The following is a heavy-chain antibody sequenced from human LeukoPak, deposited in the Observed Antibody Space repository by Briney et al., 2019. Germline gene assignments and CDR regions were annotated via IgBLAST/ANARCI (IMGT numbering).Heavy chain of an antibody. D-gene: IGHD3-22*01. J-gene: IGHJ4*02. V-gene: IGHV1-18*01. CDR2: ISAYNGNT. Sequence: ASVKVSCKASGYTFTSYGISWVRQAPGQGLEWMGWISAYNGNTNYAQKLQGRVTMTTDTSTSTAYMELRSLRSDDTAVYYRARAYYYDSSGYYWDYWGQGTLVTVSS. CDR3: ARAYYYDSSGYYWDY. CDR1: GYTFTSYG.